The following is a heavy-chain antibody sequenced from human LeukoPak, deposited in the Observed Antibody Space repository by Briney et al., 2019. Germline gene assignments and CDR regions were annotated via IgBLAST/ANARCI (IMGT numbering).Heavy chain of an antibody. Sequence: NSSEMLSLTCIVSAGSTRGYYWSWIRQPPGKGLEWIGYIYYSGSTKYNPSLKSRVTISVDTSERQFSLKLSSVTAADTAAYYCARHMTVTYDAFDIWGQGTMVTVSS. J-gene: IGHJ3*02. D-gene: IGHD3-22*01. CDR3: ARHMTVTYDAFDI. CDR2: IYYSGST. CDR1: AGSTRGYY. V-gene: IGHV4-59*08.